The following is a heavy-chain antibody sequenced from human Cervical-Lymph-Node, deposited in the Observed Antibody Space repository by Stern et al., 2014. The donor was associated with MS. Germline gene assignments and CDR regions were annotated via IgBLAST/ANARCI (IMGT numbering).Heavy chain of an antibody. Sequence: DQLVESGAEVKKPGASVKVSCKASGYSFTSHYMHWVRQAPGQGLEWVGIINPSGDSASYAQTLHGRVTMTRDTSTSTDYMVLRSLRSEDTAVYYCASGTGSKRPTGNYWGQGTLVTVSS. J-gene: IGHJ4*02. CDR2: INPSGDSA. V-gene: IGHV1-46*01. D-gene: IGHD3/OR15-3a*01. CDR3: ASGTGSKRPTGNY. CDR1: GYSFTSHY.